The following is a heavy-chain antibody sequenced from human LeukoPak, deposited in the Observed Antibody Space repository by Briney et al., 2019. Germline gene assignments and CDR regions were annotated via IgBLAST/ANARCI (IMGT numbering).Heavy chain of an antibody. CDR2: ISGSGGST. CDR3: AKHDSSGYYYYYYYGMDV. J-gene: IGHJ6*02. Sequence: GGSLRLSCAASGFTFSSYAMSWVRQAPGKGLEWVSAISGSGGSTYYADSVKGRFTISSDNSKNTLYLQMNSLRAEDTAVYYCAKHDSSGYYYYYYYGMDVWGQGTTVAVSS. D-gene: IGHD3-22*01. V-gene: IGHV3-23*01. CDR1: GFTFSSYA.